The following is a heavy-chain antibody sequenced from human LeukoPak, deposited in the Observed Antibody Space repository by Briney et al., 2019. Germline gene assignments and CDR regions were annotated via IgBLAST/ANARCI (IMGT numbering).Heavy chain of an antibody. V-gene: IGHV3-53*01. J-gene: IGHJ4*02. CDR3: ARVLGSSFDY. Sequence: PGGALRLSCAASGFTLSRNYMSWGREAPGKGLEWVSVIYSGGSTYYADSVKGRFTISRDNSKNTLYLQMNSLRAEDTAVYYCARVLGSSFDYWGQGTLVTVSS. CDR1: GFTLSRNY. CDR2: IYSGGST. D-gene: IGHD1-26*01.